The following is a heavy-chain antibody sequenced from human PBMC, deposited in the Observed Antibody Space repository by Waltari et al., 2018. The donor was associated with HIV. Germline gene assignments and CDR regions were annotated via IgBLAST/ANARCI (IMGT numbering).Heavy chain of an antibody. CDR3: ARGPGRSVDY. J-gene: IGHJ4*02. CDR1: GYTFTTYA. Sequence: QVQLVQSGSELKKPGASVKGSCRASGYTFTTYAINWVRQAPGQGLEWMGWINTKTGNPTYAQDFTGRFVFSLDTSVSTAYLQINSLKAEDTAVYYCARGPGRSVDYWGQGTLVTVSS. D-gene: IGHD3-10*01. CDR2: INTKTGNP. V-gene: IGHV7-4-1*02.